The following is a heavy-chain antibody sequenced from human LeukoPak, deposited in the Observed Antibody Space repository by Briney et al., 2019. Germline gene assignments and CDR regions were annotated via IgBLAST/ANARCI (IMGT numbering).Heavy chain of an antibody. D-gene: IGHD1-26*01. CDR2: ISGSGGST. J-gene: IGHJ6*02. V-gene: IGHV3-23*01. CDR1: GFTFSSYA. Sequence: GGSLRLSCAASGFTFSSYAMSWVRPAPGKGLEWVSAISGSGGSTYYADSVKGRFTISRDNSKNTLYLQMNSLRAEDTAVYYCAKEATRIVGATYGYYYYGMDVWGQGTTVTVSS. CDR3: AKEATRIVGATYGYYYYGMDV.